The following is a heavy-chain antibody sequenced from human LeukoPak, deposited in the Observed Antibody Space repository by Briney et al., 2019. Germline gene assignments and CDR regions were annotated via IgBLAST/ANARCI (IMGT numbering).Heavy chain of an antibody. Sequence: ASVKVSCKASGYTFTSYYMHWVRQAPGQGLEWMGIINPSGGSTSYAQKFQGRVTITADESTSTAYMELSSLRSEDTAVYYCARAPPAANYYYYYGMDVWGQGTTVTVSS. V-gene: IGHV1-46*01. D-gene: IGHD2-2*01. J-gene: IGHJ6*02. CDR3: ARAPPAANYYYYYGMDV. CDR1: GYTFTSYY. CDR2: INPSGGST.